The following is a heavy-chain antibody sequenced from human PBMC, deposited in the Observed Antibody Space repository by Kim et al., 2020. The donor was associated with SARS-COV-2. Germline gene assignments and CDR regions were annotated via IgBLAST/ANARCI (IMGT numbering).Heavy chain of an antibody. D-gene: IGHD3-3*01. J-gene: IGHJ6*02. Sequence: GGSLRLSCAASGFTFSSYGMHWVRQAPGKGLEWVAVISYDGSNKYYADSVKGRFTISRDNSKNTLYLQMNSLRAEDTAVYYCAKPIDHDFWSGSPYYYYYGMDVWGQGTTVTVSS. V-gene: IGHV3-30*18. CDR3: AKPIDHDFWSGSPYYYYYGMDV. CDR2: ISYDGSNK. CDR1: GFTFSSYG.